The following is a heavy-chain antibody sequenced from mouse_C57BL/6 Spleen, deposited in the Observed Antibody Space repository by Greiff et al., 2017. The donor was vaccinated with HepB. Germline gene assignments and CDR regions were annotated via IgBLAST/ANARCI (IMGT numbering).Heavy chain of an antibody. D-gene: IGHD2-1*01. Sequence: DVMLVESGGGLVQPGGSLSLSCAASGFTFTDYYMSWVRQPPGKALEWLGFIRNKANGYTTEYSASVKVRFTISRDNSQSILYLQMNALRAEDSATYYCARLRDGNYPAWFAYWGQGTLVTVSA. CDR3: ARLRDGNYPAWFAY. V-gene: IGHV7-3*01. J-gene: IGHJ3*01. CDR2: IRNKANGYTT. CDR1: GFTFTDYY.